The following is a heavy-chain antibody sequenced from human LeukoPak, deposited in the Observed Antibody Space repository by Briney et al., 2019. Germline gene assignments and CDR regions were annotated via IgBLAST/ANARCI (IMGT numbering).Heavy chain of an antibody. Sequence: GGSLRLSCAASGFIFSSCWMSWVRQAPGKGLEWVANINQAGSEKYYVDSVKGRFTISRDNAKNSLFLQMNSLRAEDTAVYFCARVVVGVTNRFDPWGQGTLVIVSS. J-gene: IGHJ5*02. D-gene: IGHD2-15*01. CDR3: ARVVVGVTNRFDP. CDR2: INQAGSEK. V-gene: IGHV3-7*03. CDR1: GFIFSSCW.